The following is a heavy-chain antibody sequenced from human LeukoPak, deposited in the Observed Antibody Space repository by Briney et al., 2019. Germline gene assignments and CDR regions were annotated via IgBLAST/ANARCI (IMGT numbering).Heavy chain of an antibody. V-gene: IGHV3-30*04. Sequence: GGSLRLSCAASGFTFSSYAMHWVRQAPGKGLEWVAVISYDGSNKYYADSVKGRFTISRDNSKNTLYLQMNSLRAEDTAVYYCARGGYYDYWGQGTLVTVSS. J-gene: IGHJ4*02. CDR1: GFTFSSYA. CDR3: ARGGYYDY. CDR2: ISYDGSNK. D-gene: IGHD3-22*01.